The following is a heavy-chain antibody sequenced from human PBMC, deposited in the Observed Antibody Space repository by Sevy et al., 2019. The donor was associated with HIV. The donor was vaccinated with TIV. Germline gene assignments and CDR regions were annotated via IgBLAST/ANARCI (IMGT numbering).Heavy chain of an antibody. D-gene: IGHD6-6*01. J-gene: IGHJ4*02. CDR1: GFTFSDYY. CDR2: ISSSGITI. Sequence: GGSLRLSCAASGFTFSDYYMNWVRQAPGKGLEWVSYISSSGITIYYADSVKGRFTISRDNAKNSLYLQMNSLRAEDTAVYYCARRGRSSSLSQFDYWGQGTLVTVSS. CDR3: ARRGRSSSLSQFDY. V-gene: IGHV3-11*01.